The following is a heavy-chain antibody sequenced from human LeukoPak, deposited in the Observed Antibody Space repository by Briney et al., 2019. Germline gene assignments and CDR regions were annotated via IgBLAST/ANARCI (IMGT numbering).Heavy chain of an antibody. CDR3: ASIAVAGPNYFDY. V-gene: IGHV4-39*07. CDR2: IYYSGST. D-gene: IGHD6-19*01. Sequence: SETLSLTCTVSGGSISSSSYYWGWIRQPPGKGLEWIGTIYYSGSTYYNSSLKSRVTISIDTSKNQFSLKLSSVTAADTAVYYCASIAVAGPNYFDYWGQGTLVTVSS. J-gene: IGHJ4*02. CDR1: GGSISSSSYY.